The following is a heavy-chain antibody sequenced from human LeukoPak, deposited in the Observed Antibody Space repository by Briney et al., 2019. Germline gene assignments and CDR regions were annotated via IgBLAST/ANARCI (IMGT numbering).Heavy chain of an antibody. CDR2: ISGSGGST. D-gene: IGHD4-17*01. J-gene: IGHJ5*02. CDR1: GFTFSSYA. CDR3: AEYFDYGDYHNWFDP. Sequence: GGSLRLSCAASGFTFSSYAMSWVRQAPGKGLEWVSAISGSGGSTYYADSVKGRFTISRDNSKNTLYLQMNSLRAEDTAVYYCAEYFDYGDYHNWFDPWGQGTLVTVSS. V-gene: IGHV3-23*01.